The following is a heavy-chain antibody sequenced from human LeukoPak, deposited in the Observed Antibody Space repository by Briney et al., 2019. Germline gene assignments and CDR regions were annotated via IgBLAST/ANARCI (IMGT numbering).Heavy chain of an antibody. V-gene: IGHV4-34*01. J-gene: IGHJ6*03. Sequence: PSETLSLTCAVYGGSFSGYYWSWIRQPPGKGLEWIGEINHSGSTNYNPSLKSRVTISVDTSKNQFSLKLSSVTAADTAVYYCARGGSDFWSGYYRHYYMDVWGKGTRVTVSS. CDR1: GGSFSGYY. CDR3: ARGGSDFWSGYYRHYYMDV. CDR2: INHSGST. D-gene: IGHD3-3*01.